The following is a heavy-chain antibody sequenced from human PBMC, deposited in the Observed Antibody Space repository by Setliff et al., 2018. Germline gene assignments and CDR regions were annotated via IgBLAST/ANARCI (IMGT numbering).Heavy chain of an antibody. J-gene: IGHJ4*02. CDR2: ISPHTGNT. Sequence: GASVKVSCKASGYTFTSYGISWVRQAPGQGLEWLGWISPHTGNTNYAQNFQGRVTMTRDTSINTAYMELNSLRSDDTAFYYCARFSGHNYGSFDSWGQGTLVTVSS. D-gene: IGHD5-18*01. V-gene: IGHV1-18*01. CDR3: ARFSGHNYGSFDS. CDR1: GYTFTSYG.